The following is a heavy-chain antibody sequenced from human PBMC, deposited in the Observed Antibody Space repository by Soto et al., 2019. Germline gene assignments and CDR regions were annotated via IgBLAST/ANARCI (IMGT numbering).Heavy chain of an antibody. CDR1: GYTFTSYY. D-gene: IGHD3-10*01. CDR2: INPSGGST. Sequence: QVQLVQSGAEVKKPGASVKVSCKASGYTFTSYYMHWVRQAPGQGLEWMGIINPSGGSTSYAQKFQGRVTMTRDTYTSTVYMELSSLRSEDTAVYYCARDLGAWFGELSSFDYWGQGTLVTVSS. V-gene: IGHV1-46*01. CDR3: ARDLGAWFGELSSFDY. J-gene: IGHJ4*02.